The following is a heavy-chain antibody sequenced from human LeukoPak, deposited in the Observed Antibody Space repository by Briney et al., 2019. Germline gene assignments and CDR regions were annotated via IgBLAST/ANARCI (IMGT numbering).Heavy chain of an antibody. V-gene: IGHV3-23*01. D-gene: IGHD3-10*01. J-gene: IGHJ4*02. CDR1: GFTFSSYA. CDR2: ISGSGGST. CDR3: AKGPRSGIWFGELLPSLDY. Sequence: SGGSLRLSCAASGFTFSSYAMSWVRQAPGKGLEWVSAISGSGGSTYYADSVKGRFTISRDNSKNTLYPQMNSLRAEDTAAYYCAKGPRSGIWFGELLPSLDYWGQGALVTVSS.